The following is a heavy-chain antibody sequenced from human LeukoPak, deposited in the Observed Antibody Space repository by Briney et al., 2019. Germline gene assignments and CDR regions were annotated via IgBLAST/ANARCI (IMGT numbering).Heavy chain of an antibody. Sequence: SQTLSLTCAISGDSVSSNSAAWNWIRQSPSRGLEWLGRTNYRSKWYNDYAVSMKSRITINPDTSKNQFSLQLNSVTPEDTAVYYCARGGQGDGYSADDAFDIWGQGTMVTVSS. CDR1: GDSVSSNSAA. CDR3: ARGGQGDGYSADDAFDI. CDR2: TNYRSKWYN. D-gene: IGHD5-24*01. V-gene: IGHV6-1*01. J-gene: IGHJ3*02.